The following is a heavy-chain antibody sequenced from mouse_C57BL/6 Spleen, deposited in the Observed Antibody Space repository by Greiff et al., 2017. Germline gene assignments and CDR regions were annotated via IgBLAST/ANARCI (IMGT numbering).Heavy chain of an antibody. CDR3: ARSGNYSNYGFAY. CDR2: INPSSGYT. D-gene: IGHD2-5*01. CDR1: GYTFTSYT. V-gene: IGHV1-4*01. Sequence: VKLQESGAELARPGASVKMSCKASGYTFTSYTMHWVKQRPGQGLEWIGYINPSSGYTKYNQKFKDKATLTADKSSSTAYMQLSSLTSEDSAVYYCARSGNYSNYGFAYWGQGTLVTVSA. J-gene: IGHJ3*01.